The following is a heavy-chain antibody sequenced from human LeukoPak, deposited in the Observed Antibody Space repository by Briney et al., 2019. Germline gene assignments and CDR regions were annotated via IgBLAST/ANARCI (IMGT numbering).Heavy chain of an antibody. Sequence: PGGSLRLSCAASGFTFSSYGMSWVRQAPGKGLEWVSAISGSGGSTYYADSVKGRFTISRDNSKNTLYLQMNSLRAEDTAVYYCAKDITMIVVAKDAFDIWGQGTMVTVSS. D-gene: IGHD3-22*01. J-gene: IGHJ3*02. V-gene: IGHV3-23*01. CDR3: AKDITMIVVAKDAFDI. CDR1: GFTFSSYG. CDR2: ISGSGGST.